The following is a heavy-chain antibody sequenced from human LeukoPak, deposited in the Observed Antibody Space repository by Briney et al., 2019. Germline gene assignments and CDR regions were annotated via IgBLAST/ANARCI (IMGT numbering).Heavy chain of an antibody. CDR3: ARSVVAGKGQDPYFDY. V-gene: IGHV4-38-2*02. J-gene: IGHJ4*02. CDR2: IYHSGST. Sequence: PSETLSLTCTVSGYSISSGYYWGWIRQPPGKGLEWIGSIYHSGSTYYNPSLKSRVTISVDTSKNQFSLKLSSVTAADTAVYYCARSVVAGKGQDPYFDYWGQGTLVTVSS. D-gene: IGHD6-19*01. CDR1: GYSISSGYY.